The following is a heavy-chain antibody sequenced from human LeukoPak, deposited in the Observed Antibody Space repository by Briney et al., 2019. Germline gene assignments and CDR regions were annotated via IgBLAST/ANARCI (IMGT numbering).Heavy chain of an antibody. CDR2: ISDSGGST. CDR3: AKGGTTVYYGIDV. Sequence: GGSLRLSCAASGFTFSSYAMSWVRQAPGKGLEWVSVISDSGGSTYYAESVKGRFTVSRDNSKNTLYLQMNSVRAEDTAEYYCAKGGTTVYYGIDVWGQGTTVTVSS. V-gene: IGHV3-23*01. CDR1: GFTFSSYA. J-gene: IGHJ6*02. D-gene: IGHD4-11*01.